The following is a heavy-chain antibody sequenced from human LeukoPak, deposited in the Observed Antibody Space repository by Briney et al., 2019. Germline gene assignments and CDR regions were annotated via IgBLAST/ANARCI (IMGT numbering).Heavy chain of an antibody. Sequence: SETLSLTCTVSGGSISSSSYYWGWIRQPPGKGLEWIGSIYYSGSTYYNPSLKSRVTISVDTSKNQFSLKLSSVTAADTAVYYCVRGVSEALWFGELLAGYYMDVWGKGTTVTVSS. CDR3: VRGVSEALWFGELLAGYYMDV. V-gene: IGHV4-39*07. CDR1: GGSISSSSYY. D-gene: IGHD3-10*01. CDR2: IYYSGST. J-gene: IGHJ6*03.